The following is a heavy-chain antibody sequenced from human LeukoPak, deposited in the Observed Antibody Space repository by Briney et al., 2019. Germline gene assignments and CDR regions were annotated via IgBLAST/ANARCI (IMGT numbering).Heavy chain of an antibody. V-gene: IGHV4-34*01. J-gene: IGHJ5*02. CDR1: GGSFSGYY. D-gene: IGHD3-16*01. CDR3: ARHYGP. CDR2: INHSGST. Sequence: PSETLSLTCAVYGGSFSGYYWSWIRQPPGKGLEWIGEINHSGSTNYNPSLKSRVTISVDTSKIQFSLKLNSVTAADTAMYYCARHYGPWGQGTLVTVSS.